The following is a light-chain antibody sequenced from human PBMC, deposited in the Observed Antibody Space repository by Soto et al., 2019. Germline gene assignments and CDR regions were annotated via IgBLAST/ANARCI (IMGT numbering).Light chain of an antibody. J-gene: IGKJ5*01. CDR3: QQTYGSTPIT. CDR2: GAS. Sequence: DLQLTQSPSSLSASVGDRVTITCRASQDVRMYLNWYQQRPGKAPKLLIFGASSLQSGVPSRFSCSGSVTDFTLTISSLQPEDFATYYCQQTYGSTPITFGQGTLLDTK. CDR1: QDVRMY. V-gene: IGKV1-39*01.